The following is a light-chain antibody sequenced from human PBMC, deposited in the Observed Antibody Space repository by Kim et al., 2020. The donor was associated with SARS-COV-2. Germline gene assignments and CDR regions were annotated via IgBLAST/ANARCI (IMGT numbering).Light chain of an antibody. CDR1: QGISSY. Sequence: DIHLTQSPSFLSASIGDRFTITCRASQGISSYLAWYQQKPGKAPKVLIYSASTLQSGVPSRFSGSGSGTAFTLTISSLQPEDFATYYCQQLNSYPPAFGQGTRMEIK. J-gene: IGKJ5*01. CDR3: QQLNSYPPA. V-gene: IGKV1-9*01. CDR2: SAS.